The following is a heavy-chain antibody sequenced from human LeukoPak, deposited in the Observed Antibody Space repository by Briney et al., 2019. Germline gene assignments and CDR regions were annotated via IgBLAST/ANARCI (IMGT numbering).Heavy chain of an antibody. CDR2: INHSGST. D-gene: IGHD3-3*01. CDR3: ARASQTIFGVVIIQRNSPGFDY. CDR1: GGSLSGYY. Sequence: PSETLSLTCAVYGGSLSGYYWSWIRQPPGKGLEWIGEINHSGSTNYNPSLKSRVTISVNTSKNQFSLKLSSVTAADTAVYYCARASQTIFGVVIIQRNSPGFDYWGQGTLVTVSS. V-gene: IGHV4-34*01. J-gene: IGHJ4*02.